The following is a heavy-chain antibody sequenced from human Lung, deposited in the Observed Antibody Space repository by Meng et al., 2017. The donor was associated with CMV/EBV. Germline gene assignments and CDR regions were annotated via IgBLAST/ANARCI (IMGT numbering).Heavy chain of an antibody. CDR1: GFTVSSNY. D-gene: IGHD2-2*01. Sequence: GGSLRLXCAASGFTVSSNYMSWVRQAPGKGLEWVSVIYSGGSTYYADSVKGRFTISRDNSKNTLYLQMNSLRAEDTAVYYCARNNCSSTTCYSLYYYGMDVWGKGTTVTVSS. V-gene: IGHV3-53*01. J-gene: IGHJ6*04. CDR2: IYSGGST. CDR3: ARNNCSSTTCYSLYYYGMDV.